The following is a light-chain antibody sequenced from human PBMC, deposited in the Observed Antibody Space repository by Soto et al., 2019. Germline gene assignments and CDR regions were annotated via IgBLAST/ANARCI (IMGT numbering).Light chain of an antibody. Sequence: DIQMTQSPSSLSASVEDRVIITCRASENINSYLNWYQQKPGKAPKLLIYAASSLQSGVPSRFSGSGSETVFTLTINNQQPEDSATYYCQQSYSRLVTFGQGTKVEIK. J-gene: IGKJ1*01. CDR3: QQSYSRLVT. CDR2: AAS. V-gene: IGKV1-39*01. CDR1: ENINSY.